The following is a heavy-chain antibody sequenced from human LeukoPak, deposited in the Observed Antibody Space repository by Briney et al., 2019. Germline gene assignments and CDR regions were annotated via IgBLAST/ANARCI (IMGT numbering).Heavy chain of an antibody. V-gene: IGHV4-59*01. CDR2: IYYSGST. CDR1: GGSISSYY. J-gene: IGHJ4*02. CDR3: VGYDFWSGYYIDY. D-gene: IGHD3-3*01. Sequence: PSEILSLTCTVSGGSISSYYWSWIRQPPGKGLEWIGYIYYSGSTNYNPSLKSRVTISVDTSKNQFSLKLSSVTAADTAVYYCVGYDFWSGYYIDYWGQGTLVTVSS.